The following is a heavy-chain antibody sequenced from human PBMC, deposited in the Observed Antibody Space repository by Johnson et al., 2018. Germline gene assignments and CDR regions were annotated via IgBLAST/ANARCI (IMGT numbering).Heavy chain of an antibody. D-gene: IGHD1-26*01. CDR2: ISYDGSNK. V-gene: IGHV3-30*18. CDR1: GITFSTYG. CDR3: AKESVSYYIENAFDI. J-gene: IGHJ3*02. Sequence: QVQLVQSGGGVVQPGRSLRLSCAASGITFSTYGMHWVRQAPGKGLEWVAVISYDGSNKNYADSVKGRFTISRDNSKNTLYLQMNSLRVEETAMYDCAKESVSYYIENAFDIWGQGTMVTVSA.